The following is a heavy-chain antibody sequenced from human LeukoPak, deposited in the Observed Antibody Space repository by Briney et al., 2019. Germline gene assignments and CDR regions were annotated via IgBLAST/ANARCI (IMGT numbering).Heavy chain of an antibody. CDR1: GLTFSSYG. Sequence: GGALRPSFAAPGLTFSSYGMHRVRQAPGKGLEWVAVISYDGSNKYYAASVKGRFPIPRDKSKKPRSLHMNSWRAEDTTVYYCAKNRVVVLAAAGRFDYWGQGTLVTVSS. D-gene: IGHD6-13*01. V-gene: IGHV3-30*18. CDR2: ISYDGSNK. CDR3: AKNRVVVLAAAGRFDY. J-gene: IGHJ4*02.